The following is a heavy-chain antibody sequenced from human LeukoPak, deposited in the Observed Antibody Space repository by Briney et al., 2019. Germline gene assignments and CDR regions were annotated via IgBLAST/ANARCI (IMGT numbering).Heavy chain of an antibody. CDR2: IYLGDFGI. J-gene: IGHJ4*02. V-gene: IGHV5-51*01. CDR1: GYSFTNYW. D-gene: IGHD1-26*01. CDR3: ARNSGTENNFDY. Sequence: GESLKISCKGSGYSFTNYWIGWVRQMPGKGLEWMGIIYLGDFGISYSPSFQGQVTISADKSISTAYLQWSSLKASDTAMYYCARNSGTENNFDYWGQGTLVTVSS.